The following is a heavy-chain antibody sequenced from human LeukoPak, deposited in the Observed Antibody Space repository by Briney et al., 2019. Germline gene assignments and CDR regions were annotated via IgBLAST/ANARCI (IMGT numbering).Heavy chain of an antibody. Sequence: GGSLRLSCAVSGFTVSGHYVSWVRQAPGKGLEWVSAISGSGGSTYYADSVKGRFTISRDNSKNTLYLQMNSLRAEDTAVYYCAKVPYYYDSSGYRYYFDYWGQGTLVTVSS. J-gene: IGHJ4*02. CDR3: AKVPYYYDSSGYRYYFDY. CDR1: GFTVSGHY. V-gene: IGHV3-23*01. D-gene: IGHD3-22*01. CDR2: ISGSGGST.